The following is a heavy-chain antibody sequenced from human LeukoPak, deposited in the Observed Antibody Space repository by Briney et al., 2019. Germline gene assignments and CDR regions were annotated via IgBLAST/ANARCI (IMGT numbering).Heavy chain of an antibody. J-gene: IGHJ4*02. V-gene: IGHV3-48*03. D-gene: IGHD3-22*01. CDR3: ARDSNSSGYYYDFDY. CDR1: GFTFSSSE. CDR2: ISSGADHI. Sequence: PGGSLRLSCAASGFTFSSSEMNWVRQAPGKGLEWVSHISSGADHIYYADSVKGRFTISRDNAKNSVYLQMNSLRAEDTAIYYCARDSNSSGYYYDFDYWGQGTLVTVSS.